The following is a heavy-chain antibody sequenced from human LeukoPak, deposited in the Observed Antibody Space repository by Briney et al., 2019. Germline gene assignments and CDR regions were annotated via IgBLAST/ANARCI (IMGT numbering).Heavy chain of an antibody. CDR1: GYTFSGYY. D-gene: IGHD6-19*01. V-gene: IGHV1-2*02. Sequence: ASVKVSCKTSGYTFSGYYMHWVRQAPGQGLEWMGWVNPNTGATNYLQKFQGRVTMTRDTSITTAYMELSSLTSDDPAVYFCAKAAAYSSGWYAYFDSWGQGTLVTVS. CDR2: VNPNTGAT. J-gene: IGHJ4*02. CDR3: AKAAAYSSGWYAYFDS.